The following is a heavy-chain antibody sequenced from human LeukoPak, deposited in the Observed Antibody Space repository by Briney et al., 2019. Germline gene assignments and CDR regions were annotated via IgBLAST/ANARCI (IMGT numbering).Heavy chain of an antibody. Sequence: ASVKVSCKASGYTFTGYYMHWVRQAPAQGLEWMGRINPNSGGTNYAQKFQGRVTMTRDTSISTAYTELRSLRSDDTAVYYCARDPSTDYYGSGSYYNGVDYWGQGTLVTVSS. CDR1: GYTFTGYY. J-gene: IGHJ4*02. V-gene: IGHV1-2*06. CDR3: ARDPSTDYYGSGSYYNGVDY. CDR2: INPNSGGT. D-gene: IGHD3-10*01.